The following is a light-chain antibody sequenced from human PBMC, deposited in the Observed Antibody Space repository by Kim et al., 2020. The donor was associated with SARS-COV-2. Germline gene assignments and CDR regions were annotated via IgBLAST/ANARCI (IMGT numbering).Light chain of an antibody. V-gene: IGKV1-33*01. Sequence: SASVGDRVTITCQASQDISNYLNWYQQKPGKATKLLIYDASNLETGVPSRFSGSGSGTDFTFTISSLQPEDIATYYCQQYDNLPYSFGQGTKLEI. J-gene: IGKJ2*03. CDR2: DAS. CDR1: QDISNY. CDR3: QQYDNLPYS.